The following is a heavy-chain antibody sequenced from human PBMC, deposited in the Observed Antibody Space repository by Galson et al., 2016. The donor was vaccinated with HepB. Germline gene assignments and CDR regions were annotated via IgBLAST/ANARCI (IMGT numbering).Heavy chain of an antibody. J-gene: IGHJ4*02. CDR2: INRSGST. D-gene: IGHD5-24*01. CDR1: GGSFSGYD. CDR3: ARKQRWLQFHY. V-gene: IGHV4-34*01. Sequence: SETLSLTCAVYGGSFSGYDWSWIRQPPGKGLEWIGEINRSGSTNYNPSLKSRVTISADTSKKQFSLKLSSVTAADTAVYYCARKQRWLQFHYWGQGTLVSVSS.